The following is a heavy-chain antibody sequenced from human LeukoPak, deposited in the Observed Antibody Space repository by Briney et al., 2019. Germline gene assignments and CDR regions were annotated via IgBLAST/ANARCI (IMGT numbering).Heavy chain of an antibody. CDR1: GFTFSSYG. D-gene: IGHD3-16*01. V-gene: IGHV3-33*01. CDR3: ARDWIRGIVPKGFDY. Sequence: GRSLRLSCAASGFTFSSYGMHWVRQAPGKGLEWVAAIWYDGSNKYYADSVKGRFTISRDNSKNTLYLQMNSLRAEDTDVYYCARDWIRGIVPKGFDYWGQGTLVTVSS. CDR2: IWYDGSNK. J-gene: IGHJ4*02.